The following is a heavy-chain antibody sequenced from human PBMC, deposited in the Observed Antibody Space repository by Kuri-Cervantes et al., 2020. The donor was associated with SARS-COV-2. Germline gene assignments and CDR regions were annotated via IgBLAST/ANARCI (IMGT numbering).Heavy chain of an antibody. D-gene: IGHD2-2*01. V-gene: IGHV1-2*04. Sequence: ASVKVSCKASGYTFTGYYMHWVRQAPGQGLEWMGWINPNSGGTNYAQKFRGWVTMTRDTSISTAYMELSRLRSDDTAVYYCARELVVVPAAEQNWYYYYGMDVWGQGTTVTVSS. J-gene: IGHJ6*02. CDR3: ARELVVVPAAEQNWYYYYGMDV. CDR1: GYTFTGYY. CDR2: INPNSGGT.